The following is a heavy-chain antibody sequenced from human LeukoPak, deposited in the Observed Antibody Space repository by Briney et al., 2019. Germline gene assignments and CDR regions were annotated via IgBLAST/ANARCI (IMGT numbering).Heavy chain of an antibody. Sequence: GGSLRLPCAASGFSFSDYYMNWIRQAPGKGLEWVSYISSSDSTIYYAESVKGRFTISRDNAKNSLYLQMNSLRVEDTAVYYCARGYSKDYWGQGTLVTVSS. CDR2: ISSSDSTI. J-gene: IGHJ4*02. V-gene: IGHV3-11*01. D-gene: IGHD4-4*01. CDR3: ARGYSKDY. CDR1: GFSFSDYY.